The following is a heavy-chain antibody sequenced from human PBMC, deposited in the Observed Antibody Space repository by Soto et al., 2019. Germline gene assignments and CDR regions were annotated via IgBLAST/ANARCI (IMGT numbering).Heavy chain of an antibody. J-gene: IGHJ4*02. CDR1: GFTLSSYG. CDR2: ISYDGSNK. D-gene: IGHD2-21*02. CDR3: AKDRVVVVTAIADFDY. V-gene: IGHV3-30*18. Sequence: QVKLVESGGGVVQPGRSLRLSCAASGFTLSSYGWHWVRQAPGKGLEWVAVISYDGSNKYYADSVKGRFTISRDNSKNTLYLQMNSLRAEDTAVYYCAKDRVVVVTAIADFDYWGQGTLVTVSS.